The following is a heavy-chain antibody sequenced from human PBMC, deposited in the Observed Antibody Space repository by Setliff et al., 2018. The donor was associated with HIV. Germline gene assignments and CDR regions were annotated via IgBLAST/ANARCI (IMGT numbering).Heavy chain of an antibody. J-gene: IGHJ4*02. Sequence: PSETLSLTCTVYGGSFSNYYTNWIRQPPGKGPEWIGELSPSGTTRSNPSLQSRVTISLDTSNNQFSLKLTSVTAADTAMYYCASFFVTTVTNQDYWGQGTPVTVS. CDR3: ASFFVTTVTNQDY. CDR2: LSPSGTT. CDR1: GGSFSNYY. V-gene: IGHV4-34*01. D-gene: IGHD4-17*01.